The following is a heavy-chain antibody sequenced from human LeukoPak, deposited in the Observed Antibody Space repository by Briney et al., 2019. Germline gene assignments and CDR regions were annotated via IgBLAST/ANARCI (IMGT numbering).Heavy chain of an antibody. CDR1: GGSISSSNW. D-gene: IGHD6-13*01. Sequence: SETLSLTCAVSGGSISSSNWWSWVRQPPGKGLEWIGEIYRSGSTNYNPSLKSRVTISVDKSKNQLYLKLSSVTAADTAVYYCATSDGIARKYFQSWGQGTLVTVSS. CDR3: ATSDGIARKYFQS. J-gene: IGHJ1*01. V-gene: IGHV4-4*02. CDR2: IYRSGST.